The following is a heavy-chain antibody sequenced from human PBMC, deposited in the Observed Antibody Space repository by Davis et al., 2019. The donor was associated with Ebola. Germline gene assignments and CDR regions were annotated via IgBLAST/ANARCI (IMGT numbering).Heavy chain of an antibody. D-gene: IGHD6-6*01. CDR1: GFSLSTRGMC. J-gene: IGHJ4*02. CDR3: ARIGGDSSSTGSFDY. Sequence: SGPTLVKPTQTLTLTCTFSGFSLSTRGMCVSWIRQHPGKALEWLARIDWDDDKYYSTSLQTRLTISKDTSKNQVVLTMTNMDPVDTATYFCARIGGDSSSTGSFDYWGQGSLVTVSS. V-gene: IGHV2-70*11. CDR2: IDWDDDK.